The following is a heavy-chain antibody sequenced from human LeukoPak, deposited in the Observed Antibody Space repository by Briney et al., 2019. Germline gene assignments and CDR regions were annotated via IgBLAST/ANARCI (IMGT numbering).Heavy chain of an antibody. V-gene: IGHV1-69*05. CDR2: IIPIFGTA. D-gene: IGHD2-8*02. J-gene: IGHJ6*03. Sequence: SVKVSCKASGGTFISYAISWVRQAAGQGVEWMGGIIPIFGTANYAQKFQGRVTITTDESTSTAYMELSSLRSEDTAVYYCARVLDYYYYYMDVWGKGTTVTVSS. CDR1: GGTFISYA. CDR3: ARVLDYYYYYMDV.